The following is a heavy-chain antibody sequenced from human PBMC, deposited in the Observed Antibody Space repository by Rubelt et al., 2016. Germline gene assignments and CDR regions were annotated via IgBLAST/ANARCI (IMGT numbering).Heavy chain of an antibody. CDR2: SGST. D-gene: IGHD6-19*01. J-gene: IGHJ5*01. CDR3: ARDMESIAVAGTNWFDP. V-gene: IGHV4-39*07. Sequence: SGSTYYNPSLKSRVTISVDTSKNQFSLKLSSVTAADTAVYYCARDMESIAVAGTNWFDPWGQGTTVTVSS.